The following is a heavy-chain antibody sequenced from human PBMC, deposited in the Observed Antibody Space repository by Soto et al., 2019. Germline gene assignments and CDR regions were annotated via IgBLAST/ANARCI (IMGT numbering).Heavy chain of an antibody. V-gene: IGHV4-59*12. CDR3: ARSYYDFWSGYYQRYYYYMDV. J-gene: IGHJ6*03. CDR1: GGSISSYY. Sequence: PSETLSLTCAVSGGSISSYYWSWIRQPPGKGLECIGYINYSGSTNYNPSLKSRVTISVDTSKNQFSLKLSSVTAADTAVYYCARSYYDFWSGYYQRYYYYMDVWGKGTTVTVSS. CDR2: INYSGST. D-gene: IGHD3-3*01.